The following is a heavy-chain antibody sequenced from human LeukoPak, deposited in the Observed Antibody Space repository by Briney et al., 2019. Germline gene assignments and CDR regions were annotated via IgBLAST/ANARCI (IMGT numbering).Heavy chain of an antibody. CDR2: FIPIIGTP. D-gene: IGHD1-1*01. CDR3: ARDKRAGTFDY. V-gene: IGHV1-69*01. CDR1: GGTFSNTA. Sequence: SVKVSCKASGGTFSNTAINWVRQAPGQGLEWMGGFIPIIGTPIYSQKFQGRVTITADEITSTAYMELSSLRSEDTAVYYCARDKRAGTFDYWGQGTLVTVSS. J-gene: IGHJ4*02.